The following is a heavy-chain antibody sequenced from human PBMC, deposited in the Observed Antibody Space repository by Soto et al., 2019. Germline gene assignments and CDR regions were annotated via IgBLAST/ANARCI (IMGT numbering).Heavy chain of an antibody. V-gene: IGHV4-59*01. D-gene: IGHD3-3*01. CDR1: GGSISSYY. CDR2: IYYSGST. CDR3: ARARSWSGPGFDY. J-gene: IGHJ4*02. Sequence: SETLSLTCTVSGGSISSYYWSWIRQPPGKGLEWIGYIYYSGSTNYNPSLKSRVTISVDTSKNQFSLKLSSVTAADTAVYYCARARSWSGPGFDYWGQGTLVTVSS.